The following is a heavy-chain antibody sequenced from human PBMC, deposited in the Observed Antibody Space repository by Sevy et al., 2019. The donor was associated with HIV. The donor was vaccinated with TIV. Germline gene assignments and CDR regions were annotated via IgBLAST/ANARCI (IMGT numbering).Heavy chain of an antibody. D-gene: IGHD3-3*01. V-gene: IGHV3-49*03. Sequence: GGSLRLSCTASGFTFGDYAMSWFRQAPGKGLEWEGFIRSKAYGGTTEYAASVKGRFTISRDDSKSIAYLQMNSLRAEDTAVYYCAKGPKWRSGYSYYYYMDVWGKGTTVTVSS. CDR1: GFTFGDYA. J-gene: IGHJ6*03. CDR3: AKGPKWRSGYSYYYYMDV. CDR2: IRSKAYGGTT.